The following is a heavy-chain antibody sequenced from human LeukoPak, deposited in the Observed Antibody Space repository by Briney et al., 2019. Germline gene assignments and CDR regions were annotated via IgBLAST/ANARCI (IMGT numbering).Heavy chain of an antibody. CDR2: ISAYNGNT. CDR3: ARALPKKYCSGGSCYLDY. D-gene: IGHD2-15*01. CDR1: GYTFTSYG. J-gene: IGHJ4*02. Sequence: GASVKVSCKASGYTFTSYGISRVRQAPGQGLEWMGWISAYNGNTNYAQKLQGRVTMTTDTSTSTAYMELRSLRSDDTAVYYCARALPKKYCSGGSCYLDYWGQGTLVTVSS. V-gene: IGHV1-18*01.